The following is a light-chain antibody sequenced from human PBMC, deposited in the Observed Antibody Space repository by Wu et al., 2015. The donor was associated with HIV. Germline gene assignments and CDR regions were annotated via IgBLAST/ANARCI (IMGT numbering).Light chain of an antibody. CDR3: TKSITVPPRT. Sequence: DIQMTQSPSSLSASVGDRVTITCRASQGISNYLAWYQQKPGKVPKLLIYAASTLQSGVPSRFSGSGSGTDFTLTISSLQPEDVATYYCTKSITVPPRTSGQGTKVEIK. CDR2: AAS. CDR1: QGISNY. J-gene: IGKJ1*01. V-gene: IGKV1-27*01.